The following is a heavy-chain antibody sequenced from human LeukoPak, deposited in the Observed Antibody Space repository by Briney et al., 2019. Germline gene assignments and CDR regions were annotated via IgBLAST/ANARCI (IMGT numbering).Heavy chain of an antibody. CDR2: INPSGGST. CDR3: ARSPYRDSSGYYLDY. CDR1: GYTFTSYY. D-gene: IGHD3-22*01. Sequence: ASVKVSCKASGYTFTSYYMHWVRQAPGQGLEWMGIINPSGGSTSYAQKFQGRVTMTRDMSTSTVYMELSSLRSEDTAVYYCARSPYRDSSGYYLDYWGQGTLVTVSS. J-gene: IGHJ4*02. V-gene: IGHV1-46*01.